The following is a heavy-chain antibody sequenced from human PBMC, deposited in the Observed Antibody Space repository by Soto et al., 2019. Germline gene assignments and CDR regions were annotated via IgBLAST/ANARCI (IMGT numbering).Heavy chain of an antibody. J-gene: IGHJ4*02. Sequence: QVQLVQSGAEVKKPGSSVKVPCKASGGTFSSYAISWVRQAPGQGLEWMGGIIPIFGTRNYAQKFQGRVTITADEFTSTAYMELSSLRSEDTAVYYCATEARTTAGRANDYWGQGTLVTVSS. V-gene: IGHV1-69*12. CDR3: ATEARTTAGRANDY. D-gene: IGHD6-13*01. CDR1: GGTFSSYA. CDR2: IIPIFGTR.